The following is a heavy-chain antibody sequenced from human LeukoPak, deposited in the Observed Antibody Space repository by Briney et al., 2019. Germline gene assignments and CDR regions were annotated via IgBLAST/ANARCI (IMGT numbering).Heavy chain of an antibody. V-gene: IGHV3-33*01. CDR1: GFTFSSYG. CDR3: ARGKREVLNTRVFDY. Sequence: AGGSLRLSCAASGFTFSSYGMHWVRQAPGKGLEWVAVIWYDGSNRYYADSVKGRFTISRDNSKNTLYLQLNSLRAGDTAVYYCARGKREVLNTRVFDYWGQGTLVTVSS. D-gene: IGHD1-26*01. J-gene: IGHJ4*02. CDR2: IWYDGSNR.